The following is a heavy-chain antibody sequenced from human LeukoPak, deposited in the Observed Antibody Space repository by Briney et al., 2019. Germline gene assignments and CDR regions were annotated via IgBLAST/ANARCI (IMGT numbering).Heavy chain of an antibody. CDR1: GGSLSGYY. V-gene: IGHV4-34*01. CDR3: ARDQLLGYYYYYYMDV. CDR2: INHSGST. J-gene: IGHJ6*03. Sequence: SETLSLTCAVYGGSLSGYYWSWIRQPPGKGLEWIGEINHSGSTNYNPSLKSRVTISVDTSKNQFSLKLSSVTAADTAVYYCARDQLLGYYYYYYMDVWGKGTTVTVSS. D-gene: IGHD2-2*01.